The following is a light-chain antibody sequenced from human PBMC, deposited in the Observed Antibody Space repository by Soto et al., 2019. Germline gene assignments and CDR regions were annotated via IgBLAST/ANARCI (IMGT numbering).Light chain of an antibody. J-gene: IGLJ7*01. CDR3: ETWDSNTAV. V-gene: IGLV4-60*02. CDR2: LKGSGSY. CDR1: SGHSSYI. Sequence: QPVLTQSSSASASLGSSVKLTCTLSSGHSSYIIAWHQQQPGKAPRYLMKLKGSGSYNKGSGVPDRFSGSSSGADRYLTISNLQFEDEADYYCETWDSNTAVFGGGTQLTVL.